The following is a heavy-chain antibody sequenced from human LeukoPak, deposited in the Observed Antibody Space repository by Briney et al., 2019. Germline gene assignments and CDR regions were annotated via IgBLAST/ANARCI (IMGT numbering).Heavy chain of an antibody. V-gene: IGHV3-23*01. CDR1: GFTFSSYG. CDR3: AKAASKRTDYGDYAFYYYMDV. CDR2: ISGSGGST. D-gene: IGHD4-17*01. Sequence: GGSLRLSCAASGFTFSSYGMSWVRQAPGKGLEWVSAISGSGGSTYYADSVKGRFTISRDDSKNTLYLQMNSLRAEETAVYYCAKAASKRTDYGDYAFYYYMDVWGKGTTVTISS. J-gene: IGHJ6*03.